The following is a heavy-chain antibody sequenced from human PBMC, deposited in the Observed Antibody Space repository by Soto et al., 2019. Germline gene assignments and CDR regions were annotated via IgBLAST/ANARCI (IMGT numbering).Heavy chain of an antibody. V-gene: IGHV3-23*01. J-gene: IGHJ6*02. CDR3: ARGDRGGSVSPASYYYSGLDV. CDR2: VSAGGDMT. D-gene: IGHD2-15*01. CDR1: GFTFSSYA. Sequence: DVQLLESGGHLVQPGGSLRLSCAASGFTFSSYAMSWVRQAPGKGLEWVSSVSAGGDMTYYSDSVKGRFTISRDNSNIALFLQMTSLRIEDTALYYCARGDRGGSVSPASYYYSGLDVWGQGATVTVS.